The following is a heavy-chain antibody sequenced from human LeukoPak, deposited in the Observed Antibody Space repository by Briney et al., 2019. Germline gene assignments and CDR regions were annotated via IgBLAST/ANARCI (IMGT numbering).Heavy chain of an antibody. CDR3: ARSAVSDGYYYYYMVV. D-gene: IGHD3-10*01. Sequence: PGGSLRLSCAASGFTFSNYYMSWIRQPPGKGLEWVSYISSTDNTTYYADSVRGRFTISRDNAKNSLYLQMNSLRAEDTAVYYCARSAVSDGYYYYYMVVWGEGPTVTVSS. CDR2: ISSTDNTT. CDR1: GFTFSNYY. V-gene: IGHV3-11*04. J-gene: IGHJ6*03.